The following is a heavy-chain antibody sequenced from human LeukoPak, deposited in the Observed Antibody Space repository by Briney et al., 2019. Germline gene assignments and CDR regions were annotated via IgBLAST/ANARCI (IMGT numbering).Heavy chain of an antibody. CDR3: AGDTHSSSWYDH. V-gene: IGHV3-53*01. D-gene: IGHD6-19*01. Sequence: PGRSLRLSCAVSGFTVSSIYMSWVRQAPGKGLEWVSFIYSDGNTYYGDSVKGRFTLSRDSSRNTLYLQMNSLTVDDTAVYYCAGDTHSSSWYDHWGQGTLVTVSS. J-gene: IGHJ5*02. CDR1: GFTVSSIY. CDR2: IYSDGNT.